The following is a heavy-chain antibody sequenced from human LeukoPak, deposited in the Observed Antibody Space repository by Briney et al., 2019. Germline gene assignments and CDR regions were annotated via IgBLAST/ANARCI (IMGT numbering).Heavy chain of an antibody. J-gene: IGHJ4*02. Sequence: ETLSLTCAVYGGSFSGYYWSWIRQAPGKGLEWVSAISGSGGSTYYADSVKGRFTISRDNSKNTLYLQMNSLRAEDTAVYYCAKFPKSITIFGVVIAWGQGTLVTVSS. CDR3: AKFPKSITIFGVVIA. V-gene: IGHV3-23*01. D-gene: IGHD3-3*01. CDR2: ISGSGGST. CDR1: GGSFSGYY.